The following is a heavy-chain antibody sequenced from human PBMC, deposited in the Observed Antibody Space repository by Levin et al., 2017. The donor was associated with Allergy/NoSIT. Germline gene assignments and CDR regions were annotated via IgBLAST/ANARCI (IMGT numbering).Heavy chain of an antibody. J-gene: IGHJ5*02. D-gene: IGHD2-2*02. Sequence: ASVKVSCKASGYTFTGYYMHWVRQAPGQGLEWMGWINPNSGGTNYAQKFQGRVTMTRDTSISTAYMELSRLRSDDTAVYYCARAPYCSSTSCYRLWFDPWGQGTLVTVSS. CDR1: GYTFTGYY. CDR3: ARAPYCSSTSCYRLWFDP. V-gene: IGHV1-2*02. CDR2: INPNSGGT.